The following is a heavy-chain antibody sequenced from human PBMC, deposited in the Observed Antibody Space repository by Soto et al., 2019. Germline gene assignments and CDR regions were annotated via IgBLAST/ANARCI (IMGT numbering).Heavy chain of an antibody. CDR3: ARDRGFWSGLYNWFDP. D-gene: IGHD3-3*01. Sequence: SETLSLTCTVSGGSISSDYYYWSCLRPHTGKGLEWIGEINHSGSTNYNPSLKSRVTISVDTSKNQFSLKLSSVTAADTAVYYCARDRGFWSGLYNWFDPWGQGTLVTVSS. CDR1: GGSISSDYYY. J-gene: IGHJ5*02. V-gene: IGHV4-39*07. CDR2: INHSGST.